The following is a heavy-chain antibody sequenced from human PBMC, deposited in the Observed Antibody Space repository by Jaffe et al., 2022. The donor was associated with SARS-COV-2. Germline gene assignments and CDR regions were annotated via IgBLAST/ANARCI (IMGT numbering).Heavy chain of an antibody. CDR1: GFTFSSYA. J-gene: IGHJ6*02. Sequence: EVQLLESGGGLVQPGGSLRLSCAASGFTFSSYAMSWVRQAPGKGLEWVSAISGSGGSTYYADSVKGRFTISRDNSKNTLYLQMNSLRAEDTAVYYCAKDGACSGGSCYGLRFEHYYYGMDVWGQGTTVTVSS. V-gene: IGHV3-23*01. CDR2: ISGSGGST. D-gene: IGHD2-15*01. CDR3: AKDGACSGGSCYGLRFEHYYYGMDV.